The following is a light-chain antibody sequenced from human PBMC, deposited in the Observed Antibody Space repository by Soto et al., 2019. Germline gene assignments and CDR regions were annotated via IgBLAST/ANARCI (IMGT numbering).Light chain of an antibody. CDR2: RAS. CDR1: QSVSSIY. J-gene: IGKJ2*01. V-gene: IGKV3-20*01. CDR3: QQYGGSPPYT. Sequence: EIVLTQSPGTLSLSPGERATLSCRASQSVSSIYLAWYQQKPGQAPRLLIYRASSRAAGIPDRFSGSGSGTDFTLTFSRLEPEDFAVYYCQQYGGSPPYTFGQGTKLEIK.